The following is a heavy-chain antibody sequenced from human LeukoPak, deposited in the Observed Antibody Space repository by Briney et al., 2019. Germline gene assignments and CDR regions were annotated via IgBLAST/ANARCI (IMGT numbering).Heavy chain of an antibody. CDR3: ASESDFWSGYYKGYYFDY. J-gene: IGHJ4*02. D-gene: IGHD3-3*01. CDR1: GGSISSGSYY. CDR2: IYTSGST. V-gene: IGHV4-61*02. Sequence: SQTLSLTCTVSGGSISSGSYYWSWIRQPAGKGLEWIGRIYTSGSTNYNPSLKSRVTISVDTSKNQFSLKLSSVTAADTAVYYCASESDFWSGYYKGYYFDYWGQGTLVTVSS.